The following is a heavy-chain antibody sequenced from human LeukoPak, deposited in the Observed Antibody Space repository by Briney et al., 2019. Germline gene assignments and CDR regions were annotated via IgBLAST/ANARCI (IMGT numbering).Heavy chain of an antibody. Sequence: GGSLRLSCAASGFTFSSYAMHWVRQAPGKGLEWVAVISYDGSNKYYADSVKGRFTISRDNSKNTLYLQMNSLRAEDTAVYYCARVPALGATVGPGAFDIWGQGTMVTVSS. CDR2: ISYDGSNK. V-gene: IGHV3-30-3*01. CDR1: GFTFSSYA. CDR3: ARVPALGATVGPGAFDI. J-gene: IGHJ3*02. D-gene: IGHD1-26*01.